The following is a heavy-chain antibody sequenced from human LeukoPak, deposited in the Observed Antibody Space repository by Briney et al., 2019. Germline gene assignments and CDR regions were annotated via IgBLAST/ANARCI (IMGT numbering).Heavy chain of an antibody. CDR3: ARLNLLAYCGGDCYSPPYYFDY. J-gene: IGHJ4*02. Sequence: SETLSLTCTVSGGSISSGGYYWSGIRQHPGKGLEWIGYIYYSGSTYYNPSLKSRVTISVDTSKNQFSLKLSSVSAAHTAVYYSARLNLLAYCGGDCYSPPYYFDYWGQGTLVTVSS. CDR2: IYYSGST. CDR1: GGSISSGGYY. V-gene: IGHV4-31*03. D-gene: IGHD2-21*02.